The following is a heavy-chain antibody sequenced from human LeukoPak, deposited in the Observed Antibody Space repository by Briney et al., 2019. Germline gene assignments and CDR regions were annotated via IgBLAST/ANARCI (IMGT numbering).Heavy chain of an antibody. V-gene: IGHV1-2*02. Sequence: ASVNVSCKASGYTFTGYYMHWVRQAPGQGLEWMGWINPHSGGTNYAQKFQGRVTMTRDTSISTAYMELSRLRSDDTAVYYCARDGQLLFLRYYYGMDVWGQGTTVTVSS. CDR3: ARDGQLLFLRYYYGMDV. D-gene: IGHD2-2*01. J-gene: IGHJ6*02. CDR1: GYTFTGYY. CDR2: INPHSGGT.